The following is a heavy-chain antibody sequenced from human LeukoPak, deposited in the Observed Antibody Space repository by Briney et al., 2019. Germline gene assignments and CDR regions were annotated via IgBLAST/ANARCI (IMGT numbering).Heavy chain of an antibody. CDR2: MNPNSGNT. Sequence: ASVKVSCKASGYTFTSYDINWERQATGQGLEWMGWMNPNSGNTGYAQKFQGRVTMTRNTSISTAYMELSSLRSEDTAVYYCARGRRYSSGWRAPYGMDVWGQGTTVTVSS. CDR3: ARGRRYSSGWRAPYGMDV. J-gene: IGHJ6*02. CDR1: GYTFTSYD. D-gene: IGHD6-19*01. V-gene: IGHV1-8*01.